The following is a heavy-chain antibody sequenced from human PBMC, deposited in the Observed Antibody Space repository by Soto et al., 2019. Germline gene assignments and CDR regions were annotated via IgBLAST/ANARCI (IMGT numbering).Heavy chain of an antibody. Sequence: EVQLLASGGGLVQPGGSLRLSCAASGFTFSNYAMTWVRQAPGKGLEWVSVITGRGGGTYFVDSVKGRFTISRDNSKNTVYLQVNSLRAEEPAVYYCARRPLTAAGFDYWGQGALVTVSS. CDR3: ARRPLTAAGFDY. CDR2: ITGRGGGT. CDR1: GFTFSNYA. V-gene: IGHV3-23*01. J-gene: IGHJ4*02. D-gene: IGHD6-13*01.